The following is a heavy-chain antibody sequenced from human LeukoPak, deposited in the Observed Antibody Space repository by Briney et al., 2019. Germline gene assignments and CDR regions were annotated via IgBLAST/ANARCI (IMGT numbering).Heavy chain of an antibody. D-gene: IGHD5-12*01. CDR1: GYTFTSYA. J-gene: IGHJ4*02. CDR2: INAGNSNT. V-gene: IGHV1-3*01. CDR3: AVGGYSGYDGVDY. Sequence: ASVKVSCKASGYTFTSYAMHWVRQAPGQRLEWMGWINAGNSNTKYSQKFQGRVTITRDTSASTAYMELRSLRSDDTAVYYCAVGGYSGYDGVDYWGQGTLVTVSS.